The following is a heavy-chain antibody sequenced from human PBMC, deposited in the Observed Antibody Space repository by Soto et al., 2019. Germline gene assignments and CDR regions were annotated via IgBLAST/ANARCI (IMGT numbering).Heavy chain of an antibody. V-gene: IGHV1-69*13. CDR3: ARGGSVGRYNWFDP. CDR1: GGTFSSYA. Sequence: SVKVSCKASGGTFSSYAISWVRQAPGQGLEWMRGIIPIFGTANYAQKFQGRVTITADESTSTAYMELSSLRSEDTAVYYCARGGSVGRYNWFDPWGQGTLVTVSS. J-gene: IGHJ5*02. CDR2: IIPIFGTA. D-gene: IGHD3-16*01.